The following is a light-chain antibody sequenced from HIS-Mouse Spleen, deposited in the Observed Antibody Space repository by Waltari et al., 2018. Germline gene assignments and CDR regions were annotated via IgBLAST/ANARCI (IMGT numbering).Light chain of an antibody. CDR1: STDGGSYNL. CDR3: CSYAGSSTWV. Sequence: QSALTQPASVSGSPGQSTTISCTGTSTDGGSYNLFSWYQQHPGKAPNLMIYEGSKRPSGVSNRFSGSKSGNTASLTISGLQAEDEADYYCCSYAGSSTWVFGGGTKLTVL. V-gene: IGLV2-23*01. J-gene: IGLJ3*02. CDR2: EGS.